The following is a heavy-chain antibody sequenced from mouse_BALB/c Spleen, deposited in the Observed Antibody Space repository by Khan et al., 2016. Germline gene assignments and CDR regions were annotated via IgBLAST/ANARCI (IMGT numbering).Heavy chain of an antibody. CDR3: ARERRARADGYFDY. CDR1: GFTFSSYT. V-gene: IGHV5-12-2*01. CDR2: ISNGGGST. Sequence: EVELVESGGGLVQPGGSLKLSCAASGFTFSSYTMSWDRQTPEKRLEWVAYISNGGGSTYYPDTVKGRFTISRDNAKNTLYLQMSSLKSEDTAMYYCARERRARADGYFDYWGQGTTLTVSS. D-gene: IGHD3-1*01. J-gene: IGHJ2*01.